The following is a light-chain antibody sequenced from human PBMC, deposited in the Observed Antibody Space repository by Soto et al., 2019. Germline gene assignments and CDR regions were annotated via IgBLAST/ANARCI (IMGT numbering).Light chain of an antibody. J-gene: IGLJ2*01. Sequence: QSVLTQPPSASGTPGQTVTISCSGSSSNIGSAYIYWYQHLPGTAPKLLIYRTNQRPSGVPDRFSASKSGTSASLAISGLRSEEDADYYCAAWDDRLVVFGGGTKVTVL. CDR1: SSNIGSAY. CDR3: AAWDDRLVV. CDR2: RTN. V-gene: IGLV1-47*01.